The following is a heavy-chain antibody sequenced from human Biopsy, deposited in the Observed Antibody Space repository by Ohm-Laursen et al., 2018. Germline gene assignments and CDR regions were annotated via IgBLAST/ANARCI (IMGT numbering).Heavy chain of an antibody. D-gene: IGHD3-10*01. CDR2: IIPIVDIV. V-gene: IGHV1-69*04. Sequence: GASVKVSCKVSGDTFTKYGIFWVRQAPGQGPEWMGRIIPIVDIVNYAQRFQGRVTMTADKSTSTAYLDLSSLISEDTAVYYCARGGSGSGYYGMDVWAKGPRSPSP. J-gene: IGHJ6*02. CDR1: GDTFTKYG. CDR3: ARGGSGSGYYGMDV.